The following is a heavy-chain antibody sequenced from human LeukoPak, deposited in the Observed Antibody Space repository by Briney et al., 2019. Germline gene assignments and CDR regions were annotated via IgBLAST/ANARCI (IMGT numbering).Heavy chain of an antibody. J-gene: IGHJ6*03. D-gene: IGHD5-18*01. Sequence: SETLSLTCTVSGASISSYYWSWIRQPPGKGLEWIGSIYYSGSTYYNPSLTSRVTISVDTSKNQFSLKLSSVTAADTAVYYCARHLAGYSYGYYMDVWGKGTTVTISS. CDR1: GASISSYY. CDR3: ARHLAGYSYGYYMDV. V-gene: IGHV4-39*01. CDR2: IYYSGST.